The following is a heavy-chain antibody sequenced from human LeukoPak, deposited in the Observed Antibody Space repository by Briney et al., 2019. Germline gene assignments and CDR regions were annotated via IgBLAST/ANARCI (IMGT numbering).Heavy chain of an antibody. D-gene: IGHD6-19*01. CDR3: AASSGSGAFDI. CDR1: GYTFTGYY. J-gene: IGHJ3*02. CDR2: INPNNGGT. Sequence: ASVTVSCQASGYTFTGYYMHWLRQPPGQGLEWMGWINPNNGGTNYAQKFQGRVTMTRDTSISTAYMELSRLRSDDTAVYYCAASSGSGAFDIWGQGTMVTVSS. V-gene: IGHV1-2*02.